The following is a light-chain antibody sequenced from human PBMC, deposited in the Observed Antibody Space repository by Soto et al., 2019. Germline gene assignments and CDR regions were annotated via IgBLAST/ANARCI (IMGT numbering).Light chain of an antibody. CDR1: QNIYTY. Sequence: EIVMTHSPATLSVSPGERATLSCRASQNIYTYFAWYQQTPGQAPRLLIYGASTRATGIPARFSGSGSGTGLGLAISSLQSEDFQVYYCQHYRHWHLTVGGGTKADIK. CDR3: QHYRHWHLT. CDR2: GAS. J-gene: IGKJ4*01. V-gene: IGKV3-15*01.